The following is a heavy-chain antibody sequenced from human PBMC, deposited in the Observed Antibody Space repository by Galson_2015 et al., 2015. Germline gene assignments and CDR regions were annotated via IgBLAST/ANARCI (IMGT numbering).Heavy chain of an antibody. CDR2: GST. V-gene: IGHV4-59*01. Sequence: GSTNYNPSLKSRVTISVDTSKNQFSLKLSSVTAADTAVYYCARAPCSGGSCYLYYWFDPWGQGTLVTVSS. CDR3: ARAPCSGGSCYLYYWFDP. J-gene: IGHJ5*02. D-gene: IGHD2-15*01.